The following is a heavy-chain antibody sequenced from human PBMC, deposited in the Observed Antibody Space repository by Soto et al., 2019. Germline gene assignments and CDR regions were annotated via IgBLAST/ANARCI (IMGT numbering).Heavy chain of an antibody. CDR3: ARGTPGYGDYGDTKSNWFDP. V-gene: IGHV4-30-4*01. CDR1: GFSIISGDYY. CDR2: IYYSGST. J-gene: IGHJ5*02. Sequence: PSETLSLTCTFSGFSIISGDYYWSWIRQPPGKGLEWIGYIYYSGSTYYNPSLKSRVTISVDTSKNQFSLKLSSVTAADTAVYYCARGTPGYGDYGDTKSNWFDPWGQGTLVTVSS. D-gene: IGHD4-17*01.